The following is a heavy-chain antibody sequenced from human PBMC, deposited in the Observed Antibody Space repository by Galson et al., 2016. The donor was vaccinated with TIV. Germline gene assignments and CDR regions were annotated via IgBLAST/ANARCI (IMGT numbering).Heavy chain of an antibody. J-gene: IGHJ6*03. CDR1: GFTFSTNY. CDR3: ARGSSYYSNYLDV. D-gene: IGHD3-3*01. Sequence: SLRLSCAASGFTFSTNYMAWVRQAPGKGLEWVSLIYSDGSTFYADSVKGRFTISIDNSKNTVFLQMNSLRADDTAVYYCARGSSYYSNYLDVWGKGTTVTVSS. CDR2: IYSDGST. V-gene: IGHV3-53*01.